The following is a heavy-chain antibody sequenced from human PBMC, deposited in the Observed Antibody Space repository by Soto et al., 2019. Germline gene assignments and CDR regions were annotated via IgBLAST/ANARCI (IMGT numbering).Heavy chain of an antibody. CDR1: GYTFTSYD. V-gene: IGHV1-8*01. J-gene: IGHJ5*02. CDR3: ARGIKYGAYSRWFDP. D-gene: IGHD4-17*01. Sequence: QVQLVQSGAEVKKPGASVKVSCKASGYTFTSYDINWVRQATGQGLEYLGWMNPNSGNTAYVQKFQGRVTMTWDTSITTAYMELSSVRSEDTAVYFCARGIKYGAYSRWFDPWGQGTLVTVSS. CDR2: MNPNSGNT.